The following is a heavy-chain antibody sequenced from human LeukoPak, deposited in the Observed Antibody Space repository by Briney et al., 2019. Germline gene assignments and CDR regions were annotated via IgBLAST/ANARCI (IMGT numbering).Heavy chain of an antibody. CDR1: GFTFSSYG. J-gene: IGHJ4*02. V-gene: IGHV3-33*01. Sequence: AGGSLRLSCAASGFTFSSYGMHWVRQAPGKGLEWVAVMWYDGSNKYYADSVKGRFTISRDNSKNTLYLQMNSLRAEDTAVYYCARDDDSSSSIDYWGQGTLVTVSS. CDR3: ARDDDSSSSIDY. CDR2: MWYDGSNK. D-gene: IGHD6-6*01.